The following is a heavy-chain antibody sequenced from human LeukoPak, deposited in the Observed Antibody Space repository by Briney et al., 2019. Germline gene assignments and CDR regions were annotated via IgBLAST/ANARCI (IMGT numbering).Heavy chain of an antibody. CDR3: ARGTYYDILTGYYHLQPFDY. Sequence: SETLSLTCAVYGGSFSGYYWSWIRQPPGKGREWIGEINHSGSTNCNPSLKSRVTISVDTSKNQFSLKLSSVTAADTAVYYCARGTYYDILTGYYHLQPFDYWGQGTLVTVSS. CDR2: INHSGST. CDR1: GGSFSGYY. J-gene: IGHJ4*02. V-gene: IGHV4-34*01. D-gene: IGHD3-9*01.